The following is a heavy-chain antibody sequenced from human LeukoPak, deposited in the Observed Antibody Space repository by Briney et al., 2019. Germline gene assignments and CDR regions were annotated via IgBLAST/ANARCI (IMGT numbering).Heavy chain of an antibody. V-gene: IGHV3-48*03. CDR2: ISSSGSTI. Sequence: PGGSLRLSCAASGFTFSSYEMNWVRQAPGKGLEWVSYISSSGSTIYYADSVKGRFTISRDNAKNSLYLQMNSLRAEDTAVYYCASRIITFGGVIADDAFDIWGQGTMVTVSS. CDR3: ASRIITFGGVIADDAFDI. D-gene: IGHD3-16*02. J-gene: IGHJ3*02. CDR1: GFTFSSYE.